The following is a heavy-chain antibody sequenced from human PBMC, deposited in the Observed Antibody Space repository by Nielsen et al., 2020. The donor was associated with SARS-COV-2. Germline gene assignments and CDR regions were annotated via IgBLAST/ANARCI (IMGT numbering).Heavy chain of an antibody. D-gene: IGHD5-24*01. CDR3: ARGGWLPSHYFDY. Sequence: SETLSLTCAVSGESFSGYYQWSWIRQPPGKGLEWIGYIYYSGSTNYNPSLKSRVTISVDTSKNQFSLKLSSVTAADTAVYYCARGGWLPSHYFDYWGQGTLVTVSS. V-gene: IGHV4-59*12. CDR1: GESFSGYY. CDR2: IYYSGST. J-gene: IGHJ4*02.